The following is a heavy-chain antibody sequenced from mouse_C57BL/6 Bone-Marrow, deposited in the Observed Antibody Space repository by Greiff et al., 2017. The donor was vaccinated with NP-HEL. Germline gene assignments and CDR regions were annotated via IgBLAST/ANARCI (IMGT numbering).Heavy chain of an antibody. D-gene: IGHD1-1*01. V-gene: IGHV5-9-1*02. CDR1: GFTFSSYA. J-gene: IGHJ3*01. Sequence: EVKLVESGEGLVKPGGSLKLSCAASGFTFSSYAMSWVRQTPEKRLEWVAYISSGGDYIYYADTVKGRFTISRDNARNTLYLQMSSLKSEDTAMYYCTLLLRSPFAYWGQGTLVTVSA. CDR3: TLLLRSPFAY. CDR2: ISSGGDYI.